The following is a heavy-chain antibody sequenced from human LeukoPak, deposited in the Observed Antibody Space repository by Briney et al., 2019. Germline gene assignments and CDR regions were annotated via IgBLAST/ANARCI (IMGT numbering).Heavy chain of an antibody. J-gene: IGHJ5*01. CDR3: ATGYSDSLRSPLDS. V-gene: IGHV3-23*01. CDR1: GLTFNNYA. D-gene: IGHD3-22*01. CDR2: IGGRGGNT. Sequence: GGSLRLSCAASGLTFNNYALTWIRQAPGKGLEWVSSIGGRGGNTYYADSVKGRFTISRDDSKNTLFLQMNSLRAEDTAVYYCATGYSDSLRSPLDSWGQGTLVTVSS.